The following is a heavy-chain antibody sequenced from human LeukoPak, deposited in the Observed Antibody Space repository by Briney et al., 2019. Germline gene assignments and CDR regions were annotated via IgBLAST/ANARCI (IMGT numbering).Heavy chain of an antibody. CDR2: ISGSGGST. D-gene: IGHD3-10*01. V-gene: IGHV3-23*01. CDR3: AKDRLLWFGEPSPLDY. J-gene: IGHJ4*02. Sequence: QSGGSLRLSCAASGFTFSSYAMSWVRQAPGKGLEWVSAISGSGGSTYYADSVKGRFTISRDNSKNTLYLQMNSLRAEDTAVYYCAKDRLLWFGEPSPLDYWGQGTLVTVSS. CDR1: GFTFSSYA.